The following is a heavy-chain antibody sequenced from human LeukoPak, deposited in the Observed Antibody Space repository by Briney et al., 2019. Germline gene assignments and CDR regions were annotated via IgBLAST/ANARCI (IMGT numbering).Heavy chain of an antibody. Sequence: SETLPLTCTVSGGSIRSYYWSWIRQPPGKGLEWIGYIYYSGSTNYNPSLKSRVTISVDTSKNQFSLKLSFVTAADTAVYYCARGYYYDSSGFDYWGQGTLVTVSS. CDR3: ARGYYYDSSGFDY. J-gene: IGHJ4*02. CDR2: IYYSGST. V-gene: IGHV4-59*01. D-gene: IGHD3-22*01. CDR1: GGSIRSYY.